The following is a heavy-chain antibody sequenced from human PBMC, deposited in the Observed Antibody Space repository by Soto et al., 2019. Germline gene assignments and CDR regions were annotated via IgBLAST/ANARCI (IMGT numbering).Heavy chain of an antibody. CDR2: IYYSGST. Sequence: SETLSLTCTVSGGSISSGGYYWSWIRQHPGKGLEWIGYIYYSGSTYYNPSLKSRVTISVDTSKNQFSLKLSSVTAADTAVYYCSRDRGDYDSSGYYNWFDPWGQGTLVTVSS. D-gene: IGHD3-22*01. V-gene: IGHV4-31*03. J-gene: IGHJ5*02. CDR1: GGSISSGGYY. CDR3: SRDRGDYDSSGYYNWFDP.